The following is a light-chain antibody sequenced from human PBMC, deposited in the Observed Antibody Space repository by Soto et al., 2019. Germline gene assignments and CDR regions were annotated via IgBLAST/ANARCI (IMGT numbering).Light chain of an antibody. Sequence: IHMTRSPSALSASVGDRDTISWRASETISHYLNWYQQKPGKAPKLLIYSASKLQSGVPARFSGSGSGTDFTLTITSLQSEDFATYYCQQSSSTPLTFGGGTKVDIK. CDR1: ETISHY. J-gene: IGKJ4*01. CDR2: SAS. CDR3: QQSSSTPLT. V-gene: IGKV1-39*01.